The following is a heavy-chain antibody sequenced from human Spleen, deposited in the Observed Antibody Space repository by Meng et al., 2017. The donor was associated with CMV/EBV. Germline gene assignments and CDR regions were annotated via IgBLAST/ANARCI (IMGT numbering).Heavy chain of an antibody. Sequence: SGGTFSSYGISWVRQAPGQGLEWMGGIIPIFGTANYAQKFQGRVTITTDESTSTAYMELSSLRSEDTAVYYCARGAIVGATLRDLDYWGQGTLVTVSS. CDR2: IIPIFGTA. CDR1: GGTFSSYG. D-gene: IGHD1-26*01. J-gene: IGHJ4*02. CDR3: ARGAIVGATLRDLDY. V-gene: IGHV1-69*05.